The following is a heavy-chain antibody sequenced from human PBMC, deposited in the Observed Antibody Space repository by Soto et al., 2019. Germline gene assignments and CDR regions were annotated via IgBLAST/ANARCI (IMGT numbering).Heavy chain of an antibody. V-gene: IGHV4-4*02. J-gene: IGHJ6*02. CDR2: IYHSGST. D-gene: IGHD5-12*01. CDR3: ARGGGPDIAYGMDV. Sequence: PSETLSLTCDVSGGSISSINWWSWVRQPPGKGLKWIGEIYHSGSTTYNPSLKSRVTISVGKSKNQFSLKLKSVTAADTAIYYCARGGGPDIAYGMDVWGQGTTVTVSS. CDR1: GGSISSINW.